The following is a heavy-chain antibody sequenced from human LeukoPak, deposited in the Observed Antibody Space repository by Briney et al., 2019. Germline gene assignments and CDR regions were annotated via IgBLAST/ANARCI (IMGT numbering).Heavy chain of an antibody. CDR2: ISHDGSNK. CDR1: GFPFSDYS. Sequence: QPGGSLRLSCAASGFPFSDYSMYWVRQAPGKGLEWLAVISHDGSNKYYADSMKGRITISRDNSMNTLYLQMNSLRPEDTAVYYCAKAAYDSSGSWYYFDYWGQGTLVTVSS. J-gene: IGHJ4*02. D-gene: IGHD3-22*01. CDR3: AKAAYDSSGSWYYFDY. V-gene: IGHV3-30*18.